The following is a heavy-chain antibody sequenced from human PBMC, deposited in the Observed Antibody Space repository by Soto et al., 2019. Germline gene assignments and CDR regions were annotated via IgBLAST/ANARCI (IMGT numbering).Heavy chain of an antibody. Sequence: GGSLRLSCAASGFTFSSYWMHWVRQAPGKGLVWVSRINSDGSSTSYADSVKGRFTISRDNAKNTLYLQMNSLRAEDTAVYYCARDPGILGYCSSTSCTEAYYYMDVWGKGTTVTVSS. CDR1: GFTFSSYW. D-gene: IGHD2-2*01. CDR3: ARDPGILGYCSSTSCTEAYYYMDV. CDR2: INSDGSST. V-gene: IGHV3-74*01. J-gene: IGHJ6*03.